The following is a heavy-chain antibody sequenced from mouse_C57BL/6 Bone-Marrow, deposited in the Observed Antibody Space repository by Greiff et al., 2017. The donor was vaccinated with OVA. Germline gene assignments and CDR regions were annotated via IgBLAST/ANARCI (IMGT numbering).Heavy chain of an antibody. V-gene: IGHV1-15*01. CDR3: TRGGGYYYGSSP. CDR2: IDPETGGT. J-gene: IGHJ2*01. D-gene: IGHD1-1*01. Sequence: QVQLKQSGAELVRPGASVTLSCKASGYTFTDYEMHWVKQTPVHGLEWIGAIDPETGGTAYNQKFKGKAILTADKSSSTAYMDLRSLTSEDSAVYYCTRGGGYYYGSSPWGQGTTLTVSS. CDR1: GYTFTDYE.